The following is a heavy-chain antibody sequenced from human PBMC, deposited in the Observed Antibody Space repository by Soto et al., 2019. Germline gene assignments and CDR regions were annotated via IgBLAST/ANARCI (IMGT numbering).Heavy chain of an antibody. D-gene: IGHD3-10*01. CDR3: ARSYYGSGSYGH. CDR2: INHSGST. Sequence: QVQLQQWGAGLLKPSETLSLTCAVYGGSFSGYYWSWIRQPPGKGLEWIGEINHSGSTNYNPSLKSRVSISVDTSKNQFSLKMSSVTVSDTAVYYCARSYYGSGSYGHWGQGTLVTVSS. CDR1: GGSFSGYY. V-gene: IGHV4-34*01. J-gene: IGHJ4*02.